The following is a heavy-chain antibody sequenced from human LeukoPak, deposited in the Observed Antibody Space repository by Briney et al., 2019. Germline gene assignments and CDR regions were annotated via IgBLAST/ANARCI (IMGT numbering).Heavy chain of an antibody. Sequence: PGRSLRLSCAASGFTFSSYAMHWVRQAPGKGLEWVAVIWYDGSKKYYTDSVKGRFTISRDNSKNTLYLQMNSLRVEDTAVYYCARDRSTTVYYFDYWGQGTLVTVSS. J-gene: IGHJ4*02. CDR1: GFTFSSYA. CDR3: ARDRSTTVYYFDY. D-gene: IGHD4-17*01. CDR2: IWYDGSKK. V-gene: IGHV3-33*01.